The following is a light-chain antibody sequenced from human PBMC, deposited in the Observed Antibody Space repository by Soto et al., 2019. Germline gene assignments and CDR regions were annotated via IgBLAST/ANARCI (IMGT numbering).Light chain of an antibody. V-gene: IGKV4-1*01. J-gene: IGKJ4*01. CDR3: QQYYDPWLT. CDR2: WAS. CDR1: QSVLYTSNNKNY. Sequence: DIVMTQSPDSLAVSLGERATINCKSSQSVLYTSNNKNYLAWYQHKPGQPPQLLIYWASTRESGVPDRFSGSGSGTNFTLTISSLQAEDVAVYYCQQYYDPWLTFGGGTRVEIK.